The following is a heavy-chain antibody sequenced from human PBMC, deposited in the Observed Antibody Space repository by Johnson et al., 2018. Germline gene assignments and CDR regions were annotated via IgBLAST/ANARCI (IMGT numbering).Heavy chain of an antibody. J-gene: IGHJ3*02. CDR1: GFIFENPG. D-gene: IGHD1-1*01. V-gene: IGHV3-74*03. CDR3: AREWYTGFDI. CDR2: IKYDGSGT. Sequence: EVQLVESGGGVVRPGGSLRVSCAASGFIFENPGMSWVRQVPGKGLVWVSRIKYDGSGTMYADSGKGRFTISRDNAKNTLYLQMTSLRAEDTAVYYCAREWYTGFDIWGQGTMVTVSS.